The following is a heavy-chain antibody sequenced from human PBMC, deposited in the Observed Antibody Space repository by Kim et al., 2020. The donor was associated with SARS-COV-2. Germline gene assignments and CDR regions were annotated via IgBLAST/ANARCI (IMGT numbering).Heavy chain of an antibody. V-gene: IGHV4-59*01. CDR3: ARDDHILSGFLQY. J-gene: IGHJ1*01. CDR2: VHYSGST. CDR1: GGSISSYY. Sequence: SETLSLTCSVSGGSISSYYWNWIRQPPGKGLEWIGFVHYSGSTNYDPSLKSRVTISLDTAKNQFSLRLNSVTTADTAVYYCARDDHILSGFLQYWGQGTLVTVSS. D-gene: IGHD3-10*01.